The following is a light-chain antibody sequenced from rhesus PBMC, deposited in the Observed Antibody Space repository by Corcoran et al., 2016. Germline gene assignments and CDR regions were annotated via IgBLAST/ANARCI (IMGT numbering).Light chain of an antibody. CDR2: KAS. CDR3: QHGYGTPFT. J-gene: IGKJ3*01. CDR1: ENVNNY. V-gene: IGKV1-74*01. Sequence: DIQMTQSPSSLSASVGDRVTITCRASENVNNYLNWYQQKPGKAPKLLFYKASTLQSGVPSRFSGGGSGTDYTFTISSLQPEDVATYYCQHGYGTPFTFGPGTKLDIK.